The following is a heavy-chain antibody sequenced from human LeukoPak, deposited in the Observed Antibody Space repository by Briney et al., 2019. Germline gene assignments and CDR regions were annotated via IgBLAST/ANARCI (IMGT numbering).Heavy chain of an antibody. Sequence: GGSLRLSCAASGFTFSTYGMHWVRQAPGKGLEWVAFIRYDGSNKYYADSVKGRFTISRDNSKNTLYLQMNSLRAKDTALYYCAKGSGSYYEHYFDYWGQGALVTVSS. CDR2: IRYDGSNK. CDR1: GFTFSTYG. D-gene: IGHD1-26*01. CDR3: AKGSGSYYEHYFDY. J-gene: IGHJ4*02. V-gene: IGHV3-30*02.